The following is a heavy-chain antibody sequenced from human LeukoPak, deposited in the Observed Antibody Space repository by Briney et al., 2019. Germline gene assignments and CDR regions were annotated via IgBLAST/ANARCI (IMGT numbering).Heavy chain of an antibody. CDR1: GYSLTSYW. CDR3: ARSCSSTSCYLTDAFDI. D-gene: IGHD2-2*01. CDR2: IYPGDSDI. Sequence: GEAQKISCKGSGYSLTSYWIGWVRHMPGKGLEWMGIIYPGDSDIRYSPSFQGQVIISADKSISTAYLQWSSLKASDTAIYYCARSCSSTSCYLTDAFDIWGQGTMVTVSS. J-gene: IGHJ3*02. V-gene: IGHV5-51*01.